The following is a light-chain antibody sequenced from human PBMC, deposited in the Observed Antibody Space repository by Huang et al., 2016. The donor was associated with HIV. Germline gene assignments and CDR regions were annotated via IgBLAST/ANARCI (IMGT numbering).Light chain of an antibody. CDR1: QVIDNY. CDR2: DAS. J-gene: IGKJ3*01. CDR3: QQYGNLPFT. V-gene: IGKV1-33*01. Sequence: DIQMTQSPSSLSASLGDTVTITCQASQVIDNYLNWYLQRPGKAPKFLIYDASNLEAGVPSRFSGSGSGTHFTLTISGLQPEDIGTYYCQQYGNLPFTFGPGTKVDLK.